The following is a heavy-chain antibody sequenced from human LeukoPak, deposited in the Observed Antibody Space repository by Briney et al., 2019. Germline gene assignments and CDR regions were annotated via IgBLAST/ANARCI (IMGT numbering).Heavy chain of an antibody. J-gene: IGHJ4*02. CDR1: GFTFSNYS. CDR2: ISSRSRTI. CDR3: ARILGLDSSGPFDY. D-gene: IGHD3-22*01. Sequence: GGSLRLSCAASGFTFSNYSMNWVRQAPGKGLQWVSYISSRSRTIYYADSVKGRFTISRDNAKNTLYLQMNSLRAEDTAVYYCARILGLDSSGPFDYWGQGTLVTVSS. V-gene: IGHV3-48*01.